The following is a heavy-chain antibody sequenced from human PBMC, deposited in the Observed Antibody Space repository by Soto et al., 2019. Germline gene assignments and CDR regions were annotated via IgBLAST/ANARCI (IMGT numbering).Heavy chain of an antibody. J-gene: IGHJ4*02. CDR2: IYYSGST. CDR1: GGSISSGGYY. D-gene: IGHD3-22*01. CDR3: ARVSVGYYDSSGYFDY. Sequence: SETLSLTCTVSGGSISSGGYYWSWIRQHPGKGLEWIGYIYYSGSTYYNPSLKSRVTISVDTSKNQFSLKLSSATAADTAVYYCARVSVGYYDSSGYFDYWGQGTLVTVSS. V-gene: IGHV4-31*03.